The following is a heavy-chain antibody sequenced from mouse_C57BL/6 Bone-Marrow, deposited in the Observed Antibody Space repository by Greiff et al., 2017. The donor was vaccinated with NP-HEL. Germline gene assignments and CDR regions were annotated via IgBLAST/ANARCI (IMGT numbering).Heavy chain of an antibody. V-gene: IGHV1-55*01. CDR3: ARGTTMVTTVFAY. J-gene: IGHJ3*01. CDR1: GYTFTSYW. CDR2: IYPGSGST. D-gene: IGHD2-2*01. Sequence: VQLQQPGAELVKPGASVKMSCKASGYTFTSYWITWVKQRPGQGLEWIGDIYPGSGSTNYNEKFKSKATLTVDTSSSTAYMQLSSLTSEDSAVYYCARGTTMVTTVFAYWGQGTLVTVSA.